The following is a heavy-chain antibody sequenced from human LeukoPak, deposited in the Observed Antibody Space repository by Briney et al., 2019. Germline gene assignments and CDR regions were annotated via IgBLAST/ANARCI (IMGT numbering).Heavy chain of an antibody. CDR3: ARDLRAREDIVVVVAAVGSGY. CDR2: INPNSGGT. V-gene: IGHV1-2*02. D-gene: IGHD2-15*01. Sequence: GASVKVSCKASGYTFTGYYMHWVRQAPGQGLEWMGWINPNSGGTNYAQKFQGRVTMTRHTSINTAYMELSGLRSDDTAVYYCARDLRAREDIVVVVAAVGSGYWGRGTLVTVSS. J-gene: IGHJ4*02. CDR1: GYTFTGYY.